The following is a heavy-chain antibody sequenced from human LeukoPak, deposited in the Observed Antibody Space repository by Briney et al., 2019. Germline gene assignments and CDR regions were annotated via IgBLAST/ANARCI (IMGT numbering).Heavy chain of an antibody. CDR2: IIPTLGIA. CDR3: ARGAPAAPFDY. J-gene: IGHJ4*02. V-gene: IGHV1-69*04. D-gene: IGHD2-2*01. Sequence: ASVKVSCKASGGTFSSYAISWVRQAPGQGLEWMGRIIPTLGIANYAQKFQGRVTITADKSTSTAYMELSSLRSDDTAVYYCARGAPAAPFDYWGQGTLVTVPS. CDR1: GGTFSSYA.